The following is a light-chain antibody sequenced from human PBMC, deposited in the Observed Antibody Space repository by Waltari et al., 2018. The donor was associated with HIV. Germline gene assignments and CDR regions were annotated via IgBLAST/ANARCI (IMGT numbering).Light chain of an antibody. J-gene: IGLJ1*01. V-gene: IGLV1-47*01. CDR3: AAWDDSLGGHHV. CDR1: SSNIGNNY. CDR2: RNN. Sequence: QSVLTQPPSASGTPGQRVTISCSGSSSNIGNNYVSWYQQLPGTAPKLLIYRNNQRPSWVPDRFSGSKSGTSASLAISGLRSEDDADYYCAAWDDSLGGHHVFGTGTKVTVL.